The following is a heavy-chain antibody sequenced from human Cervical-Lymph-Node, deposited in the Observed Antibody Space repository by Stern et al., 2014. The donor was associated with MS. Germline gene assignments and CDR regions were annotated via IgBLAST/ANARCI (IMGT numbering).Heavy chain of an antibody. J-gene: IGHJ4*02. Sequence: QLVQSGAEVQKPGSSVQVSCRASGGTFSSSDISWGRQSPGQGREWMGGIIPSIGTANYAQKYQGRVTITADESTSTAYMELSRLRSEDTAIYYCALGGFGHYFEYWGQGTLVTVSS. CDR1: GGTFSSSD. D-gene: IGHD3-10*01. CDR2: IIPSIGTA. CDR3: ALGGFGHYFEY. V-gene: IGHV1-69*01.